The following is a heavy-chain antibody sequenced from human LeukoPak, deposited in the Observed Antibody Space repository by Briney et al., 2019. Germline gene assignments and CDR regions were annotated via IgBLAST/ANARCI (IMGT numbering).Heavy chain of an antibody. Sequence: SETLSLTCTVSGVSISSDYWSWIRRPPGKGLEWIGYCHYSGSTNSNPSLSGRVTFSVDRPKNQFSLKLTSVTAADTAVYYCASHSPRFLEYLDYWGQGTLVAVSS. D-gene: IGHD3-3*01. CDR2: CHYSGST. J-gene: IGHJ4*02. V-gene: IGHV4-59*08. CDR1: GVSISSDY. CDR3: ASHSPRFLEYLDY.